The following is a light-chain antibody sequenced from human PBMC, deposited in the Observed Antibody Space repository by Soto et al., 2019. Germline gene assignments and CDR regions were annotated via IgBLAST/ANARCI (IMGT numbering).Light chain of an antibody. V-gene: IGKV3-15*01. CDR3: QQYNNWPVYT. Sequence: EIVMTQSPATLSVSPGERATLSCRASQSVSSNLAWYQKKPGQAPRLLIYGASTRATGIPARFSGSGSGTEFTLSISSLQSEDFAVYYCQQYNNWPVYTFGQGTKLEIK. J-gene: IGKJ2*01. CDR2: GAS. CDR1: QSVSSN.